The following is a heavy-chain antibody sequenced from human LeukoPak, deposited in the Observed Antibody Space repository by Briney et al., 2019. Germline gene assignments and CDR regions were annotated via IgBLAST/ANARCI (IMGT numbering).Heavy chain of an antibody. V-gene: IGHV3-33*06. D-gene: IGHD2-15*01. Sequence: GSLLLSCAASGFTFSAYYMHGGRPPPGKGLEWVAVCGDDGSRKYAAASVRGRFTISRDNSKNILYLQLNSLRAEDTAVYYCAKGLKYCRGGSSSLYMDVWGKGTTVTVSS. CDR1: GFTFSAYY. CDR3: AKGLKYCRGGSSSLYMDV. J-gene: IGHJ6*03. CDR2: CGDDGSRK.